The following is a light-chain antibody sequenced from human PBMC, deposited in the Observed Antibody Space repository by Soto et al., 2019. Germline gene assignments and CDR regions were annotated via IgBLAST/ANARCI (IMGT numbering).Light chain of an antibody. Sequence: EVVLTQSPATLSLSPGERATLFCRASQSVSSYLAWYQHKPGQAPRLLIYDASSRATGVPARFSGSGSGTDFTLTVTGLEPEDFAVYYCLQRSNMPWTFGPGTKVEIK. CDR1: QSVSSY. CDR3: LQRSNMPWT. J-gene: IGKJ1*01. CDR2: DAS. V-gene: IGKV3-11*01.